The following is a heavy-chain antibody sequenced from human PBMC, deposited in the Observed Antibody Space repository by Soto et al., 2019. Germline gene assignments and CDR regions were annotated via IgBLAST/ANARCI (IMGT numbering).Heavy chain of an antibody. J-gene: IGHJ4*02. CDR3: ARDTLYGDYGDY. CDR2: ISSSSSYI. Sequence: LRLSCAASGFTFSSYSMNWVRQAPGKGLEWVSSISSSSSYIYYADSVKGRFTISRDNAKNSLYLQMNSLRAEDTAVYYCARDTLYGDYGDYWGQGTLVTVSS. V-gene: IGHV3-21*01. CDR1: GFTFSSYS. D-gene: IGHD4-17*01.